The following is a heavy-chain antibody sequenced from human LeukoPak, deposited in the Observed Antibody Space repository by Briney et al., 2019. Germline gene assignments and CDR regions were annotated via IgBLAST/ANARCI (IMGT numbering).Heavy chain of an antibody. J-gene: IGHJ4*02. D-gene: IGHD5-18*01. V-gene: IGHV1-69*01. Sequence: SMEVSCKASGGTFSSYAISWLRQAPGQGLEWMGGIIPIFGTTNYAQKFQGRVTITADESASTAYMDLSSLRSEDTAVYYCAGRKRFTAMDLSLSPFDYWGQGTLVTVSS. CDR2: IIPIFGTT. CDR1: GGTFSSYA. CDR3: AGRKRFTAMDLSLSPFDY.